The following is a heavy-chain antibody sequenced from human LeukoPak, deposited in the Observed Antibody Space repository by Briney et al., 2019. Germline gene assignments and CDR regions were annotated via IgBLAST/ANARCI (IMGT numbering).Heavy chain of an antibody. V-gene: IGHV4-59*01. CDR1: GGSISNFY. Sequence: PSETLSLTCTVSGGSISNFYWSWIRQPPGKGLEWIGYIYYSGSTNYNPSLEGRVTMSVDTSKNQFSLKMNSMTAADTAMYYCARGRRSREDLFDYWGQGTLVTVSS. J-gene: IGHJ4*02. CDR2: IYYSGST. D-gene: IGHD1-26*01. CDR3: ARGRRSREDLFDY.